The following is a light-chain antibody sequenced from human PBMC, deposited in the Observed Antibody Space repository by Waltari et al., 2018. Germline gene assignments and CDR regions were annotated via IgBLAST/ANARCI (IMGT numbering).Light chain of an antibody. CDR2: EGY. Sequence: QSALTQPASVSGSPGQSITISCTGTCSDVGSYTLVSWYQHHPGKAPRLIIYEGYKRPSGVANRCSGSKAGNTASLTISGLQAEDEADYYCCSCAGNRVFGGGTKLTVL. CDR1: CSDVGSYTL. V-gene: IGLV2-23*01. CDR3: CSCAGNRV. J-gene: IGLJ3*02.